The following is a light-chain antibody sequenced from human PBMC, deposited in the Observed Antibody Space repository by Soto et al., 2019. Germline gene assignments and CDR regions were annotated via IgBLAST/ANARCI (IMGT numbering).Light chain of an antibody. J-gene: IGKJ1*01. CDR2: DAS. CDR3: QQYNTYWT. CDR1: QNVNNW. Sequence: DIQMTQFPSALSASVGDRVTITCRASQNVNNWLAWYQHKPGKAPQLLIYDASVLETGVPSRFSGSGSGTEFTLAISCLQSDYFATYYCQQYNTYWTFGPGTKVEVK. V-gene: IGKV1-5*01.